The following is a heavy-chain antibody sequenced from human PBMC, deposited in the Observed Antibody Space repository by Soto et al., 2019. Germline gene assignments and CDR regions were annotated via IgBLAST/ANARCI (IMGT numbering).Heavy chain of an antibody. CDR1: GFSLSSYW. CDR3: ARDNGNPKGRFDP. Sequence: EVQLVESGGGLVQSGGSLRLSCAASGFSLSSYWMNWVRQAPGKGLEWVANIMQDGSEKYYVDSVKGRFIISRDNAKNSLYLQMNSLRVEDTAVYYCARDNGNPKGRFDPWGQGTLVTVSS. D-gene: IGHD3-10*01. J-gene: IGHJ5*02. V-gene: IGHV3-7*01. CDR2: IMQDGSEK.